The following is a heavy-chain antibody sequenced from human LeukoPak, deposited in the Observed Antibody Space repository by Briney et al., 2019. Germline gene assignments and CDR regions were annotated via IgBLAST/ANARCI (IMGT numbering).Heavy chain of an antibody. D-gene: IGHD3-9*01. CDR2: INPNSGGT. CDR3: AREQTYYDILTGYSHYYYMDV. V-gene: IGHV1-2*02. Sequence: ASVKVSCKASGYTFIDYGITWVRQAPGQGLEWMGWINPNSGGTNYAQKFQGRVTMTRDTSISTAYMELSRLRSDDTAVYYCAREQTYYDILTGYSHYYYMDVWGKGTTVTISS. CDR1: GYTFIDYG. J-gene: IGHJ6*03.